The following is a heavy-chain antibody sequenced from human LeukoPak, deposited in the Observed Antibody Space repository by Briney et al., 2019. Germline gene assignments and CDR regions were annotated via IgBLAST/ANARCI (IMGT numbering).Heavy chain of an antibody. D-gene: IGHD3-3*01. CDR1: GFTFSSYS. CDR3: ARGNYDFWSGLSSL. V-gene: IGHV3-48*01. J-gene: IGHJ4*02. Sequence: GGSLRLSCAASGFTFSSYSMNWVRQAPGKGLEWVSYISSSSSTIYYADSVKGRFTISRDNAKNSLYLQMNSLRAEDTAVYYSARGNYDFWSGLSSLWGQGTLVTVSS. CDR2: ISSSSSTI.